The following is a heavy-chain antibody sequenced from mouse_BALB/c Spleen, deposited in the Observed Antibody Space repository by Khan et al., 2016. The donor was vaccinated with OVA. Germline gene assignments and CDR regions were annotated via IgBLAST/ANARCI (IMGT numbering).Heavy chain of an antibody. CDR2: INSDGDYT. CDR3: ARSPYVNFAY. CDR1: GFTFSTYA. J-gene: IGHJ3*01. V-gene: IGHV5-9-3*01. D-gene: IGHD2-1*01. Sequence: DVHLVESGGGLVKPGGSLKLSCAASGFTFSTYAMSWVRQTPEKRLEWVATINSDGDYTYYPDSVKGRFTISRDHAKTPLYLQMVWLRSEDTAMYYWARSPYVNFAYWGQGTLVTVSA.